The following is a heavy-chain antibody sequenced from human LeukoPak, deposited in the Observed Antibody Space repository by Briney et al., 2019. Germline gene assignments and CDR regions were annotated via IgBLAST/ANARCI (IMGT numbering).Heavy chain of an antibody. CDR1: GFTFDDYA. J-gene: IGHJ4*02. CDR2: ISWNSGSI. D-gene: IGHD6-13*01. Sequence: GGSLRLSCAASGFTFDDYAMHWVRQAPGKGLEWVSGISWNSGSIGYADSVKGRFTISRDNAKNSLYLQMNSLRAEDTALYYCAEFGQQLVPYYFDYWGQGTLVTVSS. V-gene: IGHV3-9*01. CDR3: AEFGQQLVPYYFDY.